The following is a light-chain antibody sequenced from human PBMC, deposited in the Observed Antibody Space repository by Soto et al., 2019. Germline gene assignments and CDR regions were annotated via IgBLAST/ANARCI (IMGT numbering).Light chain of an antibody. CDR1: SGYSNYK. CDR2: VGTGGIVG. CDR3: GADHGSGSNFVSYV. J-gene: IGLJ1*01. V-gene: IGLV9-49*01. Sequence: SVLTQPPSASASLGASVTLTCTLSSGYSNYKVDWYQQRPGKGPRFVMRVGTGGIVGSKGDGIPDRFSVLGSGLNRYLTIKNIQEEDESDYHCGADHGSGSNFVSYVFGTGTKVTVL.